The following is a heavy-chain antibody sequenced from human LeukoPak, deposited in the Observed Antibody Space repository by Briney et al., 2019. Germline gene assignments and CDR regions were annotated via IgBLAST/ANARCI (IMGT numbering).Heavy chain of an antibody. D-gene: IGHD3-10*01. CDR3: ARDRNRGDYCGSGSYYSYYYYMDV. CDR1: GYTFTSYD. CDR2: MNPNSGNT. Sequence: GASVKVSCKASGYTFTSYDINWVRQATGQGLEWMGWMNPNSGNTGYAQKFQGRVTITRNTSISTAYMELSSLRSEDTAVYYCARDRNRGDYCGSGSYYSYYYYMDVWGKGTTVTVSS. J-gene: IGHJ6*03. V-gene: IGHV1-8*03.